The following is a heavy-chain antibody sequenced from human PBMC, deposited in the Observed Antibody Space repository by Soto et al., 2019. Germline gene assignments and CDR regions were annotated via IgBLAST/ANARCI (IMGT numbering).Heavy chain of an antibody. CDR3: ARHFCSGGNCNYFDY. D-gene: IGHD2-15*01. Sequence: SETLSLTCTVSGGASMSHFYWSWIRQPPGKGLEWIGYISASGNSNYNPSLKSRVTISVDTSKKQFSLEVTSVTAADTAVYYCARHFCSGGNCNYFDYWGQGTLVTVSS. J-gene: IGHJ4*02. V-gene: IGHV4-59*08. CDR2: ISASGNS. CDR1: GGASMSHFY.